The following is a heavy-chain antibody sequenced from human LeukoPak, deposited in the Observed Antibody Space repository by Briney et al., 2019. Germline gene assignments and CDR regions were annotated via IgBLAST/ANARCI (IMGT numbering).Heavy chain of an antibody. Sequence: PGESLRLSCAASGFTFSDYYMSWIRQAPGKGLEWVSYISSSGSTIYYADSVKGRFTISRDNAKNSLYLQMNSLRAEDTAVYYCASDYYDSSGYYSLDYWGQGTLVTVSS. J-gene: IGHJ4*02. V-gene: IGHV3-11*04. D-gene: IGHD3-22*01. CDR3: ASDYYDSSGYYSLDY. CDR2: ISSSGSTI. CDR1: GFTFSDYY.